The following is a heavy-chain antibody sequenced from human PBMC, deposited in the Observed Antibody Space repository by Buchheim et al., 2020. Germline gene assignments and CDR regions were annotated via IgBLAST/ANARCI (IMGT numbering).Heavy chain of an antibody. V-gene: IGHV4-59*08. D-gene: IGHD3-3*01. CDR1: GGSISSYY. CDR3: ARHYGPYDFWSGYYNGYYYGMDV. CDR2: IYYSGST. J-gene: IGHJ6*02. Sequence: QVQLQESGPGLVKPSETLSLACTVSGGSISSYYWSWIRQPPGKGLEWIGYIYYSGSTNYNPSLKSRVTISVDTSKNQFSLKLSSVTAADTAVYYCARHYGPYDFWSGYYNGYYYGMDVWGQGTT.